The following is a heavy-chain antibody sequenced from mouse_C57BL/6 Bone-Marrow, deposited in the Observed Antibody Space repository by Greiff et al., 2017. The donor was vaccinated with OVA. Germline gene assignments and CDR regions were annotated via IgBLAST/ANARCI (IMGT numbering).Heavy chain of an antibody. CDR3: AYDYDGDWYFDV. V-gene: IGHV1-50*01. J-gene: IGHJ1*03. Sequence: QVQLQQPGAELVKPGASVKLSCKASGYTFTSYWMQWVKQRPGQGLEWIGEIDPSDSYTNYNQKFKGKATLTVDTSSSTAYMQLSSLTSEDSAVYYCAYDYDGDWYFDVWGTGTTVTVSS. CDR1: GYTFTSYW. CDR2: IDPSDSYT. D-gene: IGHD2-4*01.